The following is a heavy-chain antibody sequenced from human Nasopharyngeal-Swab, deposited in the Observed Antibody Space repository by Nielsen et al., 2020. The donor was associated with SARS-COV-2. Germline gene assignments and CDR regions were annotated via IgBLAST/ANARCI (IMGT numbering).Heavy chain of an antibody. CDR3: ARRGDFGEYYFDY. J-gene: IGHJ4*02. D-gene: IGHD4/OR15-4a*01. CDR2: INPNSGGT. Sequence: WVRQAPGQGFEWMGRINPNSGGTNYAQKFQGRVTMTRDTSISTAYMELSRLTSDDAAVYYCARRGDFGEYYFDYWGQGTLVTVSS. V-gene: IGHV1-2*06.